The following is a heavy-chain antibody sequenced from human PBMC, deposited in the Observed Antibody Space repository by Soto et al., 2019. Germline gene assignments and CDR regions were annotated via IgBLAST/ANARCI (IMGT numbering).Heavy chain of an antibody. V-gene: IGHV3-33*01. CDR3: ARDLYCSSTSCYALDYYGMDV. D-gene: IGHD2-2*01. CDR2: IWYDGSNK. Sequence: PGGSLRLSCAASGFTFSSYGMHWVRQAPGKGLEWVAVIWYDGSNKYYADSVKGRFTISRDNSKNTLYLQMNSLRAEDTAVYYCARDLYCSSTSCYALDYYGMDVWGQGTTVTVSS. J-gene: IGHJ6*02. CDR1: GFTFSSYG.